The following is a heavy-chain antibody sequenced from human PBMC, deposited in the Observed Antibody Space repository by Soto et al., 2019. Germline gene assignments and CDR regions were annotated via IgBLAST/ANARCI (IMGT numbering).Heavy chain of an antibody. J-gene: IGHJ4*02. V-gene: IGHV4-31*03. CDR1: GGSISSGGYY. D-gene: IGHD4-17*01. CDR3: ARDSDYGGNNWYFDY. Sequence: SETLSLTCTVSGGSISSGGYYWSWIRQHPGKGLEWIGYIYYSGSTYYNPSLKSRVTISVDTSKNQFSLKLSSVTAADTAVYYCARDSDYGGNNWYFDYWGQGTLVTVSS. CDR2: IYYSGST.